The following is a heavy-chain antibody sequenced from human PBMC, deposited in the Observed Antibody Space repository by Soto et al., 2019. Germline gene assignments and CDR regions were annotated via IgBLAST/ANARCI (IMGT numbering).Heavy chain of an antibody. Sequence: GGSLRLSCAASGFTFSSYAMHWVRQAPGKGLEWVSYISDSNRGSSDTYYSDHVKGRFTISRDNAKNSLYLQMNSLRDDDTAIYYCARGGKSYDFWGQGTLVTVSS. J-gene: IGHJ4*02. CDR3: ARGGKSYDF. CDR2: ISDSNRGSSDT. CDR1: GFTFSSYA. V-gene: IGHV3-21*05. D-gene: IGHD2-15*01.